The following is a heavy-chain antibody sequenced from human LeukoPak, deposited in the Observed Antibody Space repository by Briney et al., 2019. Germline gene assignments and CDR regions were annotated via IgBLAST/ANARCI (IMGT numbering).Heavy chain of an antibody. Sequence: SETLSLTCTVSGGSISSYYWSWIRQPPGKGLEWIGYIYYSGSTNYNPSLKSRVTISVDTSKNQFSLKLSSVTAADTAVYYCARGHYDSRLNQMDDAFDIRGQGTMVTVSS. CDR2: IYYSGST. CDR1: GGSISSYY. V-gene: IGHV4-59*12. D-gene: IGHD3-22*01. J-gene: IGHJ3*02. CDR3: ARGHYDSRLNQMDDAFDI.